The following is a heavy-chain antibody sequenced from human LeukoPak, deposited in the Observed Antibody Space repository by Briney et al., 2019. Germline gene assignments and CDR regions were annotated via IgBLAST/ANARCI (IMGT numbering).Heavy chain of an antibody. V-gene: IGHV1-2*02. D-gene: IGHD3-22*01. CDR1: GYTFSNYY. J-gene: IGHJ4*02. Sequence: GASVKVSCKASGYTFSNYYIYWVRQAPGQGLEWMGWINPNSGGTNYAQKFQGRVTMTRDTSISTAYMELSRLRSDDTAVYYCARVSIAAAGTSIFHYYDSSAAFDYWGQGTLVTVSS. CDR3: ARVSIAAAGTSIFHYYDSSAAFDY. CDR2: INPNSGGT.